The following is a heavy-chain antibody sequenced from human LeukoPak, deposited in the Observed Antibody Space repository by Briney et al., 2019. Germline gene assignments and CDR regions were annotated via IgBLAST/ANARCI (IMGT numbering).Heavy chain of an antibody. CDR3: ARGPTNGQAFDY. J-gene: IGHJ4*02. CDR1: GSTFSSSW. D-gene: IGHD2-8*01. CDR2: IREDGSEK. Sequence: AESLRLSCAASGSTFSSSWMTWVRQAPGKGLEWVASIREDGSEKTYEDSVKGRFTISRDNAKNSLYLQMDSLRAEDTAVYYCARGPTNGQAFDYWGQGTLVSVSS. V-gene: IGHV3-7*01.